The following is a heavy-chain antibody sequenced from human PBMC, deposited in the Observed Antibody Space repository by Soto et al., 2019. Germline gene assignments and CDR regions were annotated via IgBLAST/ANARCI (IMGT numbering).Heavy chain of an antibody. J-gene: IGHJ4*02. D-gene: IGHD2-15*01. Sequence: EVQLLESGGGLVQPGGSLGLSCAASGFTFSGYAMSWVRQAPGQRLEWVSTISGGGGSSYHADSVKGRFTISRDNSKNTLYLRMKSLRADDTVLYFCAKGGCSGGSCYPLDYWGRGTLVTVS. CDR3: AKGGCSGGSCYPLDY. CDR1: GFTFSGYA. CDR2: ISGGGGSS. V-gene: IGHV3-23*01.